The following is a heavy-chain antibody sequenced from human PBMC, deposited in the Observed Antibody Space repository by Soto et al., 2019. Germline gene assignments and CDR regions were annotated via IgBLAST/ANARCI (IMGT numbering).Heavy chain of an antibody. J-gene: IGHJ4*02. CDR2: IYHSGST. CDR3: ARVASSSSWYFDY. Sequence: SETLSLTCAVSGGSISSSNWWSWVRQPPGKGLEWIGEIYHSGSTNYNPSLKSRVTISVDKSKNQFSLKLSSVTAADTAVYYCARVASSSSWYFDYWGQGTLVTVSS. V-gene: IGHV4-4*02. D-gene: IGHD6-13*01. CDR1: GGSISSSNW.